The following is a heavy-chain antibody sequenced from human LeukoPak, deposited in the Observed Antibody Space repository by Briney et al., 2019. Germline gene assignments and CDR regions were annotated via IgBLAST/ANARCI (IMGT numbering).Heavy chain of an antibody. D-gene: IGHD3-10*01. CDR2: IYHSGST. CDR1: GGSISSSNW. J-gene: IGHJ2*01. V-gene: IGHV4-4*02. Sequence: SGTLSLTCAVSGGSISSSNWWSWVRQPPGKGLEWIGEIYHSGSTNYNPSLKSRVTMSVDKSKNQFSLNLRSVTAADTAVYYCARVGMVRGVLGADWYFDLWGRGTLVTVSS. CDR3: ARVGMVRGVLGADWYFDL.